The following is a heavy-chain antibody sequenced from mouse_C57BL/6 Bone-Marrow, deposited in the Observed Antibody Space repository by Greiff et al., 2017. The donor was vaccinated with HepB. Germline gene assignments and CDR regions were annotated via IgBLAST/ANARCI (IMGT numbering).Heavy chain of an antibody. J-gene: IGHJ3*01. V-gene: IGHV5-12*01. CDR3: ARHEVYYGSPRAY. Sequence: EVMLVESGGGLVQPGGSLKLSCAASGFTFSDYYMYWVRQTPEKRLEWVAYISNGGGSTYYPDTVKGRFTISRDNAKNTLYLQMSRLKSEDTAMYYCARHEVYYGSPRAYWGQGTRVTVSA. CDR1: GFTFSDYY. D-gene: IGHD1-1*01. CDR2: ISNGGGST.